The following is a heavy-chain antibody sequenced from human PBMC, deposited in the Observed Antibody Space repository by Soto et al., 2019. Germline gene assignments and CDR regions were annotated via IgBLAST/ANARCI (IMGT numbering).Heavy chain of an antibody. CDR3: ARHTIDSYDY. Sequence: SETLSLTCTVSGGSISSDYWSWIRQPPGKRLEWIGYIYYSGSTNYNPSLKSRVTISVDTSKNQFSLKLSSVTAADTAVYYCARHTIDSYDYWGQGTLVTVSS. CDR2: IYYSGST. V-gene: IGHV4-59*08. CDR1: GGSISSDY. J-gene: IGHJ4*02. D-gene: IGHD3-10*01.